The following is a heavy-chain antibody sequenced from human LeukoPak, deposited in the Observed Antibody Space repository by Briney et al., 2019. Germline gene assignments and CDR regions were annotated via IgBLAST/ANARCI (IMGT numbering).Heavy chain of an antibody. CDR3: ARVSGISWFDP. V-gene: IGHV4-34*01. CDR2: INHSGST. D-gene: IGHD1-14*01. CDR1: GVSFSGYY. Sequence: SETLSLTCAVYGVSFSGYYWSWIPQPPGKGLEWIGEINHSGSTNYNPSLKSRVTISVDTSKNQFSLKLSSVTAADTAVYYCARVSGISWFDPWGQGTLVTVSS. J-gene: IGHJ5*02.